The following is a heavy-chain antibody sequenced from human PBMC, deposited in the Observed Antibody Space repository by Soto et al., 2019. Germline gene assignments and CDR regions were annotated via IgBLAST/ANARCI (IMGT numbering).Heavy chain of an antibody. CDR2: ISASGGTT. J-gene: IGHJ5*02. Sequence: EVQLLESGGGLVQPGGSLSLSCAASGFTFNYYAMTWVRQAPGKGLEWVSTISASGGTTYYPDSVKCRFTISRDNSKNTLYLQMNSLRAEDTAVYYCAKRGIDVAGKYRWFDPWGQGTLVTVSS. D-gene: IGHD6-19*01. CDR3: AKRGIDVAGKYRWFDP. V-gene: IGHV3-23*01. CDR1: GFTFNYYA.